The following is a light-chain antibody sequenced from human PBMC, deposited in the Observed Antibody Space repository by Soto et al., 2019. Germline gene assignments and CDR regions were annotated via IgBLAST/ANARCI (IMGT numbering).Light chain of an antibody. J-gene: IGKJ3*01. CDR2: ATS. CDR3: QQRSSWPFT. V-gene: IGKV3-11*01. CDR1: QSIGNY. Sequence: FLFAQSPATLSFSPVEGATLSCRASQSIGNYLAWYQQKPGQAPRLLIYATSNRATGIPARFSGSGSGTDFTLTISSLEPEDFAVYYCQQRSSWPFTFGPGTKVDIK.